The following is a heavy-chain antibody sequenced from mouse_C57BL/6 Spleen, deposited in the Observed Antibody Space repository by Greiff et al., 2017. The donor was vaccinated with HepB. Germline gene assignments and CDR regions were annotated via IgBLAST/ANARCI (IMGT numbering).Heavy chain of an antibody. J-gene: IGHJ3*01. V-gene: IGHV1-55*01. D-gene: IGHD4-1*01. Sequence: QVQLQQPGAELVKPGASVKMSCKASGYTFTSYWMTWVKQRPGQGLEWIGDIYPGSGSTNYNEKFKSKATLTVDTSSSTAYMQLSSLTSEDSAVYYCAREGGNWDEDYWGQGTLVTVSA. CDR2: IYPGSGST. CDR1: GYTFTSYW. CDR3: AREGGNWDEDY.